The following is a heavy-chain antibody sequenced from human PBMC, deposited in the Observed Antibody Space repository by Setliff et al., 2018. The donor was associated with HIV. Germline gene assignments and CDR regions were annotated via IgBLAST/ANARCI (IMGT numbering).Heavy chain of an antibody. CDR3: ARFPVLGGMDV. D-gene: IGHD1-20*01. V-gene: IGHV1-2*06. CDR2: INPNSGGT. CDR1: GGTFNNYA. J-gene: IGHJ6*02. Sequence: ASVKVSCKASGGTFNNYAISWVRQAPGQGLEWMGRINPNSGGTNYAQKFQGRVTMTRDTSISTAHMELSRLRSDDTAVYYCARFPVLGGMDVWGQGTTVTAP.